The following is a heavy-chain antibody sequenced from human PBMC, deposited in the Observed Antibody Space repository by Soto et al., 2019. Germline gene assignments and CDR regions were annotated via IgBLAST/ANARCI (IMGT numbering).Heavy chain of an antibody. CDR3: ARDKIKGAPDYLDS. CDR2: IAYDGTIK. Sequence: QEQLVESGGDVVQPGRSLTLSCAASGFTFSANAMHWVRQAPGKGLEWVAVIAYDGTIKIYRDSVKGRFTISRDDSKTPLYLPMNSLRPEDTAVYYCARDKIKGAPDYLDSWGQGTLVTVSS. V-gene: IGHV3-30-3*01. CDR1: GFTFSANA. D-gene: IGHD1-26*01. J-gene: IGHJ4*02.